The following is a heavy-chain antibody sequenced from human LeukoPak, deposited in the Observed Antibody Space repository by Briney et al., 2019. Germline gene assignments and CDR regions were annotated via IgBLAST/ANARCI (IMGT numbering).Heavy chain of an antibody. Sequence: ASVKVSCKASGYTFTSYGISWVRQAPGQGLEWMGWISAYNGNTNYAQKLQGRVTMTTDTSTSTAYMELRSLRSDDTAMYYCARAAGDYGDYDYFYYMDVWGKGTTVTISS. CDR2: ISAYNGNT. CDR1: GYTFTSYG. J-gene: IGHJ6*03. CDR3: ARAAGDYGDYDYFYYMDV. V-gene: IGHV1-18*01. D-gene: IGHD4-17*01.